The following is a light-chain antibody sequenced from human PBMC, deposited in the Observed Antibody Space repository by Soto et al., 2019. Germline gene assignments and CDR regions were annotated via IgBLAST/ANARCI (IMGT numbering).Light chain of an antibody. CDR1: QSVSSSY. J-gene: IGKJ3*01. V-gene: IGKV3-20*01. CDR2: GAS. Sequence: EIVLTQSAGTLSLSPGERATLSCRASQSVSSSYLAWYQKKPGQAPRLLIYGASSRATGIPDRFSGSGSGTDFTLTISRLEPEDFAVYYCQQYGSSPFTFGPGTKVDIK. CDR3: QQYGSSPFT.